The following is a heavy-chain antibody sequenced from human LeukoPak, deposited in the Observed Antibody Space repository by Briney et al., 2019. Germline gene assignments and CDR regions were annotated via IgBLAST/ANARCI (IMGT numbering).Heavy chain of an antibody. CDR1: GDSISSSSYC. J-gene: IGHJ3*02. D-gene: IGHD5-12*01. CDR2: IYNSANT. CDR3: ARHSRSAYTGYENAFDI. V-gene: IGHV4-39*01. Sequence: SETLSLTCTVSGDSISSSSYCWDWIRQPPGKGLEWIGNIYNSANTHYNPSLQTRITMSVDTSKNQFSLKLNSVTAADTGIYYCARHSRSAYTGYENAFDIWGQGTMVTVSS.